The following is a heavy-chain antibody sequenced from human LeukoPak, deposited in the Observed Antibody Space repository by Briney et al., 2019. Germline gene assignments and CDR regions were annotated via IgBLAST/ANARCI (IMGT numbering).Heavy chain of an antibody. J-gene: IGHJ4*02. CDR3: ARSDGNYRDSSGYYRGFDY. Sequence: SETLSLTCTVSGGSISSYYWSWIRQPAGKGLEWIGRIYTSGSTNYNPSLKSRVTMSVDTSKNQFSLKLSSVTAEDTAVYYCARSDGNYRDSSGYYRGFDYWGQGTLVTVSP. CDR2: IYTSGST. D-gene: IGHD3-22*01. CDR1: GGSISSYY. V-gene: IGHV4-4*07.